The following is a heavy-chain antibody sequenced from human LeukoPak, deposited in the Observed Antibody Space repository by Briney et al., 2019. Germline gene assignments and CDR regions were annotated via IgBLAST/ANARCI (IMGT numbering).Heavy chain of an antibody. D-gene: IGHD1-26*01. V-gene: IGHV3-7*01. CDR2: IKQDGSGK. CDR3: ARDPDQIVGANFDY. Sequence: GGSLRLSCAASGFTFSSYWMTWVRQPPGKGLEWVANIKQDGSGKYYVDSVKGRFTISRDNAKNSLYLQMNSLTAEDTAVYYCARDPDQIVGANFDYWGQGTLVTVSS. CDR1: GFTFSSYW. J-gene: IGHJ4*02.